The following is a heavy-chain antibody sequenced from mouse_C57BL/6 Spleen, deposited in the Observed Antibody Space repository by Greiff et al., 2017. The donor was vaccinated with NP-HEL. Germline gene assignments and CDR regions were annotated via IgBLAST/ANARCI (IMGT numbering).Heavy chain of an antibody. D-gene: IGHD1-1*02. CDR3: ARWGGNYFDY. J-gene: IGHJ2*01. V-gene: IGHV1-64*01. CDR1: GYTFTSYW. Sequence: VKLQQPGAELVKPGASVKLSCKASGYTFTSYWMHWVKQRPGQGLEWIGMIHPNSGSTNYNEKFKSKATLTVDKSSSTAYMQLSSLTSEDSAVYYCARWGGNYFDYWGQGTTLTVSS. CDR2: IHPNSGST.